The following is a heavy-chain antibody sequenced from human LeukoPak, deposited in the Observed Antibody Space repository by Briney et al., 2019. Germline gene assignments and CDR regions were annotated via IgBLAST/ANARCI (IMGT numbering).Heavy chain of an antibody. CDR3: ARDVGNRNQNWFDP. CDR2: IRSSSSYI. Sequence: GGSLRLSCAASGFTFSSYSMNWVRQSPGKGLEWVSSIRSSSSYIYYADSVRGRFTISRDNTKNSLYLQMNSLRAEDTAVYYCARDVGNRNQNWFDPWGPGTLVTVSS. CDR1: GFTFSSYS. D-gene: IGHD1-14*01. V-gene: IGHV3-21*01. J-gene: IGHJ5*02.